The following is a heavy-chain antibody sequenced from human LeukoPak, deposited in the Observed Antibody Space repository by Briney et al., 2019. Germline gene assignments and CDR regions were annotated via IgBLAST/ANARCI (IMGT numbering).Heavy chain of an antibody. CDR3: ARESRCGGDCYRIDY. V-gene: IGHV4-31*03. CDR2: IYYSGST. D-gene: IGHD2-21*02. Sequence: PSETLSLACTVSGGSISSGGYYWSWIRQHPGKGMDWIGYIYYSGSTYYNPSLKSRVTISVDTSKNQFSLKLSSVTAADTAVYYCARESRCGGDCYRIDYWGQGTLVTVSS. J-gene: IGHJ4*02. CDR1: GGSISSGGYY.